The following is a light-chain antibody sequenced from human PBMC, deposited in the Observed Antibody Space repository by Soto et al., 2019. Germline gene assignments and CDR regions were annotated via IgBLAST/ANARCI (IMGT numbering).Light chain of an antibody. J-gene: IGKJ5*01. CDR2: KAS. CDR3: QHYNNYPVT. Sequence: DIQMTQSPSTLSAFVGDRVTITCRASQSISSWLAWYQQKPGKATKLLIYKASSLESGVPSRFSGSGSGTEFTLPISILQPDEFATYYCQHYNNYPVTFGQGKRLGIK. CDR1: QSISSW. V-gene: IGKV1-5*03.